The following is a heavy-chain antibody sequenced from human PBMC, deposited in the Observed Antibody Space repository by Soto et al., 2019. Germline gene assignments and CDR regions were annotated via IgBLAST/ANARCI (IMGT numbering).Heavy chain of an antibody. V-gene: IGHV3-30*18. Sequence: QVQLVESGGGVVQPGRSLRLSCAASGFTFSSYGMHWVRQAPGKGLEWVAVISYDGSNKYYADSVKGRYTISRDNSKNTLYLQMNSLRAEDTAVYYCAKDLEQDDTLDVWGQGTTVTVSS. CDR1: GFTFSSYG. CDR2: ISYDGSNK. CDR3: AKDLEQDDTLDV. D-gene: IGHD3-22*01. J-gene: IGHJ6*02.